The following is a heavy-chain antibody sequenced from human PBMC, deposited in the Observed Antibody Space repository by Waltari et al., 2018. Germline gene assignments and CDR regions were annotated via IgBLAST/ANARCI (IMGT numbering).Heavy chain of an antibody. CDR3: TRQTLGYCTSAACRRLEA. Sequence: QVQLQESGPRLVKPSETLSLTCDVSGYAINSGFYWGWFRQAPEKGLEWIATIYHDGTTLYNPSLTSHVTTSMDTSKNQIYLKLKSVTAADTAVYYCTRQTLGYCTSAACRRLEAWGQGTLVTVSS. V-gene: IGHV4-38-2*01. J-gene: IGHJ5*02. D-gene: IGHD2-8*02. CDR1: GYAINSGFY. CDR2: IYHDGTT.